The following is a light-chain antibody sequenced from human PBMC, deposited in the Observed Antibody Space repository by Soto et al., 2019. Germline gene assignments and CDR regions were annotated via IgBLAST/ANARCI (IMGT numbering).Light chain of an antibody. Sequence: DIPITQSPSALSAAVGDRVTITCRASQSISSWLAWYQQKPGKPPXLLIYKAASLKSGVPSRFSGSGSGTEWTLTISSLQPGDFATYCCQDYNRDSEAFGQRTKVDIK. CDR2: KAA. CDR3: QDYNRDSEA. J-gene: IGKJ1*01. V-gene: IGKV1-5*03. CDR1: QSISSW.